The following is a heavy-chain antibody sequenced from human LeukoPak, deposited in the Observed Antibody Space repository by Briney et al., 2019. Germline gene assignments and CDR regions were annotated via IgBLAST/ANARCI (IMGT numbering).Heavy chain of an antibody. V-gene: IGHV1-18*01. J-gene: IGHJ4*02. CDR1: GHIFTSYG. Sequence: ASVKVSCKASGHIFTSYGISWVRQAPGQGLEWMGWISAYNGNTNYAQKLQGRVTMTTDTSTSTAYMELRSLRSDDTAVYYCATDADKYCSSISCSPFDYWGQGPLVTVSS. CDR3: ATDADKYCSSISCSPFDY. D-gene: IGHD2-2*01. CDR2: ISAYNGNT.